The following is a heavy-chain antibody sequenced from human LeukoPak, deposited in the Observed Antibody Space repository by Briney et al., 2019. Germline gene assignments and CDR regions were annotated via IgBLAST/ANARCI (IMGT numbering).Heavy chain of an antibody. Sequence: PGGSLRLSCAASGFTFSSYAMSWVRQAPGKGLEWVSAISGSGGSTYYADSEKGRFTISRDNSKNTLYLQMNSLRAEDTAVYYCAKVGLHPRVVPAAAVEYWGQGTLVTVSS. D-gene: IGHD2-2*01. V-gene: IGHV3-23*01. J-gene: IGHJ4*02. CDR1: GFTFSSYA. CDR3: AKVGLHPRVVPAAAVEY. CDR2: ISGSGGST.